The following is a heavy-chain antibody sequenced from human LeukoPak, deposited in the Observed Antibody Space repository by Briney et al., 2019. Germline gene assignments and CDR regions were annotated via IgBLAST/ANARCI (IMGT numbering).Heavy chain of an antibody. CDR2: IIPIFGTA. Sequence: SVKVSCKASGGTFSSYAISWVRQAPGQGLEWMGGIIPIFGTANYAQKFQGRVTITTDESTSTAYTELSSLRSEDTAVYYCASAPLAYCGGDWGCWFDLWGQGTLVTVSS. J-gene: IGHJ5*02. CDR3: ASAPLAYCGGDWGCWFDL. V-gene: IGHV1-69*05. CDR1: GGTFSSYA. D-gene: IGHD2-21*02.